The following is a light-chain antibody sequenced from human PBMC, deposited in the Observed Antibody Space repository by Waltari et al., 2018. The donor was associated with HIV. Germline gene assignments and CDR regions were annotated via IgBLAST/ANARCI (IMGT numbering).Light chain of an antibody. Sequence: DIQLTQSPSFLSASVGDRVTITCRASQGISSYLAWYQQKPGKAPKLLIYAASTLQSGVPPRFSGSGSGTEFTLTISSLQPEDFATYYCQHLNSYPLTFGPGTKVDIK. CDR3: QHLNSYPLT. CDR1: QGISSY. V-gene: IGKV1-9*01. J-gene: IGKJ3*01. CDR2: AAS.